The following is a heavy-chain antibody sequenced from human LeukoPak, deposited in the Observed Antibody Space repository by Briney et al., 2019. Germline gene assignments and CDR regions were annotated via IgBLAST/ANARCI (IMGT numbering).Heavy chain of an antibody. V-gene: IGHV4-31*03. CDR1: GVSITTGSYY. D-gene: IGHD5-24*01. Sequence: PSETLSLTCNVSGVSITTGSYYWTWIRQHPGKGLEWIGFIYYSGRTDYSPSLKSRAAISLDTSKNQFSLKLNSATAADTAVYYCARRRRDGYNFYFDFWGQGSLVAVSS. CDR3: ARRRRDGYNFYFDF. J-gene: IGHJ4*02. CDR2: IYYSGRT.